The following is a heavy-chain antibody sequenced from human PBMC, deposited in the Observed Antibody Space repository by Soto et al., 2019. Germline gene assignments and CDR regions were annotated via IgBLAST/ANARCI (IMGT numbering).Heavy chain of an antibody. CDR2: ISARGGSL. J-gene: IGHJ4*02. D-gene: IGHD5-12*01. V-gene: IGHV3-23*01. CDR3: AKGSLEYSASVDN. Sequence: EVQLLESGGGLAQPGGSLRLSCAASGFSFSSYAMVWVRQAPGKGLEWVSVISARGGSLYFADSVKGRFTISRDNSKNVLSLEMTSLRAEDTATYFCAKGSLEYSASVDNWGPGTLVVVSS. CDR1: GFSFSSYA.